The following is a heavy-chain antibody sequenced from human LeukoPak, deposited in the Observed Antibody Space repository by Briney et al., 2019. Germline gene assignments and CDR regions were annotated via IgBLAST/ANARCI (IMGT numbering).Heavy chain of an antibody. CDR3: ARQYYTSGPPRVFDY. J-gene: IGHJ4*02. V-gene: IGHV4-59*08. D-gene: IGHD6-19*01. Sequence: SETLSLACTVSSGSISGYFWSWIRQPPGKGLEWIGYIYYSGGTSYNPSLKSRVTISLDTSKNQFSLKLSSVTAADTAVYYCARQYYTSGPPRVFDYWGQGTLVTVSS. CDR2: IYYSGGT. CDR1: SGSISGYF.